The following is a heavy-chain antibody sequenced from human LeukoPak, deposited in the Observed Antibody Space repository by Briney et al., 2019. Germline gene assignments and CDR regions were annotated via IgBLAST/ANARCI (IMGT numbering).Heavy chain of an antibody. Sequence: GESLKISCKGPGYSFTSYWIGWVRQMPGKGLEWMGIIYPGDSDTRYSPSFQGQVTISADKSISTAYLQWASLKASDTAMYYCARSDYYGSSGYDAFDIWGQGTMVTVSS. D-gene: IGHD3-22*01. V-gene: IGHV5-51*01. J-gene: IGHJ3*02. CDR3: ARSDYYGSSGYDAFDI. CDR1: GYSFTSYW. CDR2: IYPGDSDT.